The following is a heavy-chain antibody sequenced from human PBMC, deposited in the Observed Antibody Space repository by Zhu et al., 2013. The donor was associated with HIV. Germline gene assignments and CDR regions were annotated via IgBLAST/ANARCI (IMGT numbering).Heavy chain of an antibody. V-gene: IGHV1-18*01. J-gene: IGHJ6*02. CDR1: GYTFTSYG. D-gene: IGHD3-9*01. CDR2: ISAYNGNT. Sequence: QVQLVQSGAEVKKPGASVKVSCKASGYTFTSYGISWVRQAPGQGLEWMGWISAYNGNTNYAQKLQGRVTMTTDTSTSTAYMELRSLRSDDTAVYYCAIFTYYDILTGYYHYYYYGMDVWGQGTTVTVSS. CDR3: AIFTYYDILTGYYHYYYYGMDV.